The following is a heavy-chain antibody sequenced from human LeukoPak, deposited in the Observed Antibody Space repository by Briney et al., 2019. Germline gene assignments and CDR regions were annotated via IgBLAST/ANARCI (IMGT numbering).Heavy chain of an antibody. V-gene: IGHV4-4*07. Sequence: SETLSLTCTVSGGSISSYYWSWIRQPAGKGLEWIGRMYTGGGTNYNPSLKSRVTMSVDTSKNQFSLNLSSVTAADTAVYYCARDPPGSGWYYFDYWGQGTLVTVSS. J-gene: IGHJ4*02. CDR2: MYTGGGT. D-gene: IGHD6-19*01. CDR1: GGSISSYY. CDR3: ARDPPGSGWYYFDY.